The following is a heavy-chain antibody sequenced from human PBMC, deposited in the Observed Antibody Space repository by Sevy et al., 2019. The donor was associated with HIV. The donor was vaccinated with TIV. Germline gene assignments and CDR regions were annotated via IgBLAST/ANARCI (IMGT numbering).Heavy chain of an antibody. D-gene: IGHD2-15*01. CDR1: GFIFSGYW. V-gene: IGHV3-7*01. CDR2: INPDGSEK. J-gene: IGHJ4*02. CDR3: ARGRYCSGGGCYIDY. Sequence: GGSLRLSCAAPGFIFSGYWMTWVRQAPGKGLEWVANINPDGSEKYYVGSVKGRFTISRDNARNSLVLQMNRLRAADTAFYYCARGRYCSGGGCYIDYWGQGTLVTVSS.